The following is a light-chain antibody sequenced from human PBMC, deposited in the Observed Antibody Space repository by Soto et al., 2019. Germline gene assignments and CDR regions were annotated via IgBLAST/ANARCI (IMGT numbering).Light chain of an antibody. CDR3: QQYNNWPPFT. CDR1: QSLSNN. Sequence: EIVMTQSPATLSVSPGERATLSCRASQSLSNNLAWYQQKPGQAPRLLIYGASTRATGVPGRFSGSGSGTEFTLTISSLQSEDLAVYYCQQYNNWPPFTFGPGTKVEIK. CDR2: GAS. V-gene: IGKV3-15*01. J-gene: IGKJ3*01.